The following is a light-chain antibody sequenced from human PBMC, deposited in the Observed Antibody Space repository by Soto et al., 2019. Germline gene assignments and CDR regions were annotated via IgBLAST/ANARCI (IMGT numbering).Light chain of an antibody. CDR3: SSYTSSSTLEV. V-gene: IGLV2-14*01. CDR1: RSDVGGYNY. J-gene: IGLJ1*01. CDR2: EVS. Sequence: QSVLTQPASVSGSPGQSITISCPGTRSDVGGYNYVSWYQQHPGKAPKLMIYEVSNRPSGVSNRFSGSKSGNTASLTISGLQAEDEADYYCSSYTSSSTLEVFGTGTKLTVL.